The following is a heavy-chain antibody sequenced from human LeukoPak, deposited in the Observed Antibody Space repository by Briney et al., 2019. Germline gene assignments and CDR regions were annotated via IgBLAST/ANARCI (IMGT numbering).Heavy chain of an antibody. Sequence: GGSLRLSCAASGFTFSSYAMSWVRQAPGKGLEWVSAISGSGGSTYYADSVKGRFTISRDDSKNTLYLQMNSLRAEDTAVYYCAKDSHSNYEVSWGQGTLVTVSS. D-gene: IGHD4-11*01. J-gene: IGHJ4*02. V-gene: IGHV3-23*01. CDR1: GFTFSSYA. CDR3: AKDSHSNYEVS. CDR2: ISGSGGST.